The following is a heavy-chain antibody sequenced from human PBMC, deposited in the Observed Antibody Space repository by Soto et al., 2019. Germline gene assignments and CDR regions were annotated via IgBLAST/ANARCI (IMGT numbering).Heavy chain of an antibody. D-gene: IGHD1-1*01. CDR3: ATTGGY. J-gene: IGHJ4*02. CDR2: IYYSGGT. CDR1: GGSISSGRHH. Sequence: SETLSLTCTVSGGSISSGRHHWRWIRQPPGKGLEWIGSIYYSGGTYYNPSLKSRVTISLDTSKNQFSLKLSSVTAADKDVYYCATTGGYWGQGILVTVS. V-gene: IGHV4-39*01.